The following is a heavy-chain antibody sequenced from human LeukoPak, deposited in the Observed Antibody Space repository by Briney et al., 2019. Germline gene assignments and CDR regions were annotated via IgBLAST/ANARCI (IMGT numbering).Heavy chain of an antibody. Sequence: ASVKVSCKVSGGTFSSYDISWVRQAPGQGLEWMGGIMPMFGKTNYAQKFQGRVTTTADKATSTAYMELSSLRSEDTAVYYCAGGRTDIVVVPATLRNYYFDYWGQGTLVTVSS. CDR2: IMPMFGKT. J-gene: IGHJ4*02. CDR3: AGGRTDIVVVPATLRNYYFDY. V-gene: IGHV1-69*06. D-gene: IGHD2-2*01. CDR1: GGTFSSYD.